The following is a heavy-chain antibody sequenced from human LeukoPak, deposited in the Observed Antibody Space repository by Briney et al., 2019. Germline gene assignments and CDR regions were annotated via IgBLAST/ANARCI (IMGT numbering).Heavy chain of an antibody. CDR1: GGSVSSGSYY. CDR3: ASVPTAYCGGDCYPPL. V-gene: IGHV4-61*01. CDR2: IYYSGST. Sequence: PSETLPLTCTVSGGSVSSGSYYWSWIRQPPGKGLEWIGYIYYSGSTNYNPSLKSRVTISVDTSKNQFSLKLSSVTAADTAVYYCASVPTAYCGGDCYPPLWGQGTLVTVSS. J-gene: IGHJ4*02. D-gene: IGHD2-21*02.